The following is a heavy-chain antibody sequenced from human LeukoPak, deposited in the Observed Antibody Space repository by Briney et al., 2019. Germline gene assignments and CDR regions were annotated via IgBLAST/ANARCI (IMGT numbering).Heavy chain of an antibody. CDR3: ARGTPISSGWSYYYYYGMDV. CDR1: GYTFTSYD. CDR2: MNPNSGNT. V-gene: IGHV1-8*01. D-gene: IGHD6-19*01. J-gene: IGHJ6*02. Sequence: GASVRVSCKASGYTFTSYDINWVRQATGQGLEWMGWMNPNSGNTGYAQKFQGRVTMTRNTSISTAYMELSSLRSEDTAVYYCARGTPISSGWSYYYYYGMDVWGQGTTVTVSS.